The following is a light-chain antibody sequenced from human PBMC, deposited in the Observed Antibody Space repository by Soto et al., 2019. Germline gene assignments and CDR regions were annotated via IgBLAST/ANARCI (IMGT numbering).Light chain of an antibody. V-gene: IGLV7-46*01. Sequence: QAVVTQEPSLTVSPGGTVTLTCGSSTGTVTSGHYPYWFQQKPGQAPRTLIYDTSIKPSWPPARFSGSLLGGKAALTLSGAQPEDEDEYFCFLSYSGAWVFGGGTKLTVL. J-gene: IGLJ3*02. CDR1: TGTVTSGHY. CDR2: DTS. CDR3: FLSYSGAWV.